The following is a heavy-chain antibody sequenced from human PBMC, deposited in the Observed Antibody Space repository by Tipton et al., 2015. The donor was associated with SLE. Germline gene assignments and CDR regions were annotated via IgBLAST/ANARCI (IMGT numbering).Heavy chain of an antibody. D-gene: IGHD6-6*01. CDR3: AREAYSRSSGDYFDY. Sequence: GSLRLSCAVSGFTLTDYAMHWVRQAPGKGLEYVSAISSNGASTYYADSLKGRFTTSRDVSKNTLSLQMGSLRAEDMAVYFCAREAYSRSSGDYFDYWGQGTLVTVSS. J-gene: IGHJ4*02. CDR1: GFTLTDYA. V-gene: IGHV3-64*02. CDR2: ISSNGAST.